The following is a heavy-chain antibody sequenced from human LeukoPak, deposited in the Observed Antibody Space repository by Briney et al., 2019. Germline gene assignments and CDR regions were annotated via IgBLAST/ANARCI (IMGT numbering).Heavy chain of an antibody. D-gene: IGHD5-18*01. CDR1: GFTFDDYA. Sequence: PGGSLRLSCAASGFTFDDYAMHWVRQAPGKGLEWVSGISWNGGSIGYTDSVKGRFTISRDNAKNSVYLQMNSLRADDMAFYYCTKLGFAGVDSTMIDSWGQGTLVTVSS. CDR2: ISWNGGSI. CDR3: TKLGFAGVDSTMIDS. V-gene: IGHV3-9*03. J-gene: IGHJ4*02.